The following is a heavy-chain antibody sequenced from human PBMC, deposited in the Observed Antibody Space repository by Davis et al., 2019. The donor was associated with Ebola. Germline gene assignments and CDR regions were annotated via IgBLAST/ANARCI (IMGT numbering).Heavy chain of an antibody. J-gene: IGHJ4*02. V-gene: IGHV4-39*01. CDR3: VRQGDLG. Sequence: SETLSLTCTVSGDSISESTFYWGWIRQPPGKGLEWIGSIYYTGTTYYNPSLESRVTMSVDTSKNHFSLRLSSVTAADTAVCYCVRQGDLGWGQGTLVTVSS. CDR2: IYYTGTT. CDR1: GDSISESTFY. D-gene: IGHD7-27*01.